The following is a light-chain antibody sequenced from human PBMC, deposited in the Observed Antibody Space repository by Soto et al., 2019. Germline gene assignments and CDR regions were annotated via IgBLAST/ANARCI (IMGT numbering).Light chain of an antibody. CDR1: QSVSSSY. Sequence: ESVLTQSPGTLSLSPGERATLSCRASQSVSSSYLAWYQQKPCQAPRLLIYGASSRATGIPDRFSGSGSGTDFTLTISRLEPEDFAVYYCQQYGSSQTFGQGTKVDIK. V-gene: IGKV3-20*01. CDR2: GAS. J-gene: IGKJ1*01. CDR3: QQYGSSQT.